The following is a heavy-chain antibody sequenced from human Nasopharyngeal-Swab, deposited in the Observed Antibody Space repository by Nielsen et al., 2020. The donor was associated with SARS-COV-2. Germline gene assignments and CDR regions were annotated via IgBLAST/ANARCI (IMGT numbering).Heavy chain of an antibody. CDR2: FDPEDGET. CDR1: AYTLTELY. Sequence: ASAKVSCKASAYTLTELYMLWVRQAPGKGLEWMGGFDPEDGETIYAQKFQGRVTMTEDTSTDTAYMELSSLRSEDTAVYYWATFPAVYSSGWYPFDYWGQGTLVTVSS. CDR3: ATFPAVYSSGWYPFDY. D-gene: IGHD6-19*01. V-gene: IGHV1-24*01. J-gene: IGHJ4*02.